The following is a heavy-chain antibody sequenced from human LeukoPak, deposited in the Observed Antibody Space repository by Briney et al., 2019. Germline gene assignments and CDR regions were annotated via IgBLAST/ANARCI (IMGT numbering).Heavy chain of an antibody. CDR1: GFTFSSFE. J-gene: IGHJ3*02. V-gene: IGHV3-48*03. Sequence: GGSLRLSCAASGFTFSSFEMKWVRQAPGRGLEWVSYIAGSGGTTDYADSVKGRFTISRNNARNSLYLQMSSLRAEDTAVYYCARDGDHFDWLPYYAFDIWGQGTMVTVSS. CDR2: IAGSGGTT. D-gene: IGHD3-9*01. CDR3: ARDGDHFDWLPYYAFDI.